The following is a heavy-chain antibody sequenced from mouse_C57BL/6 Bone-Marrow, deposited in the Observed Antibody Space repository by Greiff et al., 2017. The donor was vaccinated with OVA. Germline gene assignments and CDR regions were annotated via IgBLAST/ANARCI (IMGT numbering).Heavy chain of an antibody. CDR3: ARRGLLLLYAMDY. D-gene: IGHD2-3*01. Sequence: EVQVVESGGDLVKPGGSLKLSCAASGFTFSSYGMSWVRQTPDKRLEWVATISSGGSYTYYPDSVKGRFTISRDNAKNTLYLQMSSLKSEDTAMYYGARRGLLLLYAMDYWGQGTSVTVSS. J-gene: IGHJ4*01. CDR1: GFTFSSYG. CDR2: ISSGGSYT. V-gene: IGHV5-6*01.